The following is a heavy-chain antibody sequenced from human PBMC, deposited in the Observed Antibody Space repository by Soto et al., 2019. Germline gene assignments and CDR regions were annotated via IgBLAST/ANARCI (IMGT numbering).Heavy chain of an antibody. Sequence: GGSLRLSCAASGFTFSSYAMSWVRQAPGKGLEWVSAISGSGGSTYYADSVKGRFTISRDNSKNTLYLQMNSLRAEDTAVYYCAKDGIAAGAHYYYYYGRDVWGQGTRVTVSS. J-gene: IGHJ6*02. D-gene: IGHD6-13*01. CDR2: ISGSGGST. CDR1: GFTFSSYA. V-gene: IGHV3-23*01. CDR3: AKDGIAAGAHYYYYYGRDV.